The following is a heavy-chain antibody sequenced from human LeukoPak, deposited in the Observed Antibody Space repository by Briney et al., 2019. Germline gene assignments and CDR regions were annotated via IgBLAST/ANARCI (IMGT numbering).Heavy chain of an antibody. CDR3: AREIGGLLKVLDY. V-gene: IGHV3-21*01. Sequence: GGSLRLSCAASGFTFSSYSMNWVRQAPGKGLEWVSSISSSSSYIYYADSVKGRFTISRDNAKNSLYLQMNSLRAEDTAVYYCAREIGGLLKVLDYWGQGTLVTVSS. D-gene: IGHD3-10*01. J-gene: IGHJ4*02. CDR2: ISSSSSYI. CDR1: GFTFSSYS.